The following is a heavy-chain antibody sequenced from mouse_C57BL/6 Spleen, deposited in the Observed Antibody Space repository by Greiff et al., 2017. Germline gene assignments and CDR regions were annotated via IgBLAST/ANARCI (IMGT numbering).Heavy chain of an antibody. Sequence: QVQLKESGAELARPGASVKLSCKASGYTFTSYGISWVKQRTGQGLEWIGEIYPRSGNTYYNEKFKGKATLTADKSSSTAYMELRSLTSEDSAVYFCARWDGNYDYYAMDYWGQGTSVTVSS. CDR1: GYTFTSYG. CDR3: ARWDGNYDYYAMDY. D-gene: IGHD2-1*01. J-gene: IGHJ4*01. CDR2: IYPRSGNT. V-gene: IGHV1-81*01.